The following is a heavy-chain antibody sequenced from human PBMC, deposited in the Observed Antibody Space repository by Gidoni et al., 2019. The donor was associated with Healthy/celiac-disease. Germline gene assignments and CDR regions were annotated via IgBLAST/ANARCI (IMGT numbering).Heavy chain of an antibody. V-gene: IGHV3-74*01. CDR3: ARGSEQLGGWFDP. Sequence: EVQLVESGGGLVQPGGSLRLSCAASGFTFSSYWMHWVRQAPGKGLVWVSRINSDGSSTRYADAVKGRFTISRDNAKNTLYLQMNRRRAEDTAVYYCARGSEQLGGWFDPWGQGTLVTVSS. D-gene: IGHD6-6*01. J-gene: IGHJ5*02. CDR2: INSDGSST. CDR1: GFTFSSYW.